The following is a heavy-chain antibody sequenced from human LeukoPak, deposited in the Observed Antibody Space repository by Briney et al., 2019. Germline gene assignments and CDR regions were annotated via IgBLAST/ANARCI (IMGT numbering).Heavy chain of an antibody. CDR1: GYTFTSYG. CDR3: ARALGQYCSGGSCYWFDP. CDR2: ISAYNGNT. Sequence: ASVKVSCKASGYTFTSYGISWVRQAPGQGLEWMGWISAYNGNTNYAQKFQGRVTITADKSTSTAYMELSSLRSEDTAVYYCARALGQYCSGGSCYWFDPWGQGTLVTVSS. J-gene: IGHJ5*02. D-gene: IGHD2-15*01. V-gene: IGHV1-18*01.